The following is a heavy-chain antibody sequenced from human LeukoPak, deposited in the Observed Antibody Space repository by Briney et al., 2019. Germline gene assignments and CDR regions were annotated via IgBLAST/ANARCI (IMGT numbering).Heavy chain of an antibody. CDR2: IWYDGSNK. CDR3: TPSRYSGSYLSLSPDY. V-gene: IGHV3-33*01. D-gene: IGHD1-26*01. Sequence: PGGSLRLSCAASGFTFSSYGMHWVRQAPGKGLEWVAVIWYDGSNKYYADSVKGRFTISRDNSKNTLYLQMNSLKTEDTAVYYCTPSRYSGSYLSLSPDYWGQGTLVTVSS. J-gene: IGHJ4*02. CDR1: GFTFSSYG.